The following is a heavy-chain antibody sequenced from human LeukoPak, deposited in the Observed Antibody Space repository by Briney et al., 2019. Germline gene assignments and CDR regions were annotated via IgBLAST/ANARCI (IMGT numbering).Heavy chain of an antibody. J-gene: IGHJ6*03. CDR3: ARTWHSYYYMDV. CDR1: GYSFTHYW. CDR2: IYPGDSDT. V-gene: IGHV5-51*01. Sequence: GESLKISCKGSGYSFTHYWIAWVRQMPGKGLELMGMIYPGDSDTRYSPSFQGQVTMSVDKSINTAYVQWNSLRASDTAMYYCARTWHSYYYMDVWGKGTTVAISS.